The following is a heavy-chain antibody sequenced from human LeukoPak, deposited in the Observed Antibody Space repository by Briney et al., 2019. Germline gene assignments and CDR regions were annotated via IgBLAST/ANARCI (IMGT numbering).Heavy chain of an antibody. CDR2: IYYSGST. J-gene: IGHJ3*02. CDR3: ARDRLYDFWSGYYPKTDAFDI. V-gene: IGHV4-39*02. CDR1: GGSINSSSYY. D-gene: IGHD3-3*01. Sequence: SETLSLTCTVSGGSINSSSYYWGWIRQPPGKGLEWIRSIYYSGSTYYNPSLKSRVTISVDTSKNQFSLKLSSVTAADTAVYYCARDRLYDFWSGYYPKTDAFDIWGQGTMVTVSS.